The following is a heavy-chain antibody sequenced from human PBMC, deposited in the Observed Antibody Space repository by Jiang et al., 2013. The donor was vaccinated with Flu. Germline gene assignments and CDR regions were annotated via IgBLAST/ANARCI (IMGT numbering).Heavy chain of an antibody. V-gene: IGHV4-59*01. J-gene: IGHJ4*02. Sequence: GPGLVKPSETLSLSCTVSGDSISNYYWSWIRQPPGKGLEWIGYIYNSGSTNYSPSLKSRVTISVDTSKNQFSLRLSSVTAADTAVYYCARDRLTYFFDHWGQGTLVTVSS. D-gene: IGHD2/OR15-2a*01. CDR1: GDSISNYY. CDR3: ARDRLTYFFDH. CDR2: IYNSGST.